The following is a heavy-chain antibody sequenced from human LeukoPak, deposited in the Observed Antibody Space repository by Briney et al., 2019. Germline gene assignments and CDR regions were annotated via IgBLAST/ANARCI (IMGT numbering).Heavy chain of an antibody. Sequence: PGGSLRLSCAASGFTFSNYGTNWVRQAPGEGLEWVSSISSSSKYIYYADSVKGRFTISRDNAKNSLYLQMNSLRAEDTAVYYCAGSGYYYSDYWGQGTLVTVSS. CDR1: GFTFSNYG. D-gene: IGHD3-22*01. J-gene: IGHJ4*02. CDR2: ISSSSKYI. V-gene: IGHV3-21*01. CDR3: AGSGYYYSDY.